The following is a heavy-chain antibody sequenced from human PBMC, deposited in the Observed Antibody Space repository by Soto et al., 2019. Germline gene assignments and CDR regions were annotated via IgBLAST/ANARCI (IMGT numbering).Heavy chain of an antibody. D-gene: IGHD3-22*01. CDR2: IYYSGST. CDR3: ARPYRSGSYVGFDF. Sequence: SETLSLTCAVSGGSINSAYYWGWIRQPPGKGLEWIGSIYYSGSTSYNPSLKSRVTISADTSKNQFSLNLNSVTAADTAVYYCARPYRSGSYVGFDFWGLGILVT. V-gene: IGHV4-39*01. J-gene: IGHJ4*02. CDR1: GGSINSAYY.